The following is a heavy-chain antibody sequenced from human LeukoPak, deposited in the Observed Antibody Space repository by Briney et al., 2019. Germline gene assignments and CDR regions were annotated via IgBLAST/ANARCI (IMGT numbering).Heavy chain of an antibody. Sequence: GASVKVSCKASGYTFTGYYMHWVRQAPGQGLEWMGWINPNSGGTNHAQKFQGRVTMTRDTSISTAYMELSRLRSDDTAVYYCARQTWNDVYYHYYMDVWGKGTTVTISS. CDR2: INPNSGGT. J-gene: IGHJ6*03. CDR1: GYTFTGYY. D-gene: IGHD1-1*01. CDR3: ARQTWNDVYYHYYMDV. V-gene: IGHV1-2*02.